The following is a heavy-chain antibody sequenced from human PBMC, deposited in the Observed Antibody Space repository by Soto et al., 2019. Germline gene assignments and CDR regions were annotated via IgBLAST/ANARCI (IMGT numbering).Heavy chain of an antibody. V-gene: IGHV3-30*18. J-gene: IGHJ2*01. CDR2: ISYDGSNK. Sequence: QVQLVESGGGVVQPGRSLRLSCAASGFTFSSYGMHWVRQAPGKGLEWVAVISYDGSNKYYADSVKGRFTISRDNSKNXLXXQMTSLRAEDTAVYYCAKDAIAAAGASVFGWYFDLWGRGTLVTVSS. CDR3: AKDAIAAAGASVFGWYFDL. D-gene: IGHD6-13*01. CDR1: GFTFSSYG.